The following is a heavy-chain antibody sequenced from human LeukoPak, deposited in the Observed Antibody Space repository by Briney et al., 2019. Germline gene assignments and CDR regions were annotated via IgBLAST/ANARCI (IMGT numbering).Heavy chain of an antibody. J-gene: IGHJ3*02. D-gene: IGHD3-22*01. CDR3: ARDRDYYDSSGYYSYAFDI. V-gene: IGHV3-30-3*01. Sequence: PGRSLRLSCPACRFTFSSYAKHWVRQAPGKGLEWVAVISYDGSNKYYADSVKGRFTISRDNSKNTLYLQMNSLRAEDTAVYYCARDRDYYDSSGYYSYAFDIWGQGTMVTVSS. CDR1: RFTFSSYA. CDR2: ISYDGSNK.